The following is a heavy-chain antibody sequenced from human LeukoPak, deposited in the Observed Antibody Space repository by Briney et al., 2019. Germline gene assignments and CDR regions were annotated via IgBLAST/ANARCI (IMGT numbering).Heavy chain of an antibody. V-gene: IGHV1-18*01. CDR1: GYTVNSYA. Sequence: ASVKVSCKASGYTVNSYAISWVRQAPGQGVERMGWIPTHTGNTNYAQKLQGRVTMTTDTSTSTAYMEMRRLRSHTTAVYYGARDVPGTVVTVKRDAFDTWGQGTLVTVSS. D-gene: IGHD4-23*01. J-gene: IGHJ3*02. CDR2: IPTHTGNT. CDR3: ARDVPGTVVTVKRDAFDT.